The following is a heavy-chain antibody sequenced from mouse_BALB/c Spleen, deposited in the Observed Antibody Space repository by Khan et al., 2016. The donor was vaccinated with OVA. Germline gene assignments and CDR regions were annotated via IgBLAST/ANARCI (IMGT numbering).Heavy chain of an antibody. CDR1: GFTFSNYA. CDR2: ISSGDST. Sequence: EVKLVESGGGLVKPGGSLKLSCAASGFTFSNYAMSWVRQSPEKRLEWVASISSGDSTYYLDSVKGRFTISRDNARNILYLQMSSLRSEDTAMYYCARDYWFAYGGQGTLVTVSA. CDR3: ARDYWFAY. J-gene: IGHJ3*01. V-gene: IGHV5-6-5*01.